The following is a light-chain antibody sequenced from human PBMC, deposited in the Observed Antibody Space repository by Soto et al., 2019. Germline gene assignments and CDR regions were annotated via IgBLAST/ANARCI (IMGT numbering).Light chain of an antibody. J-gene: IGKJ4*01. CDR3: HQYNSWPLA. CDR1: QSVRSN. V-gene: IGKV3-15*01. Sequence: EIVMTQSPATLSVSPGDRVTLSCRASQSVRSNSAWYQQKPGQAHRLLIYGASIRATGIPARFSGSGYGTEFTLTISSLQSEDFAVYYCHQYNSWPLAFGGGTKVDI. CDR2: GAS.